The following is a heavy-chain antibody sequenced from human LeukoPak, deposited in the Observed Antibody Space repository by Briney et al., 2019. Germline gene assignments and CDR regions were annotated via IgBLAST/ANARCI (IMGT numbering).Heavy chain of an antibody. V-gene: IGHV4-59*12. CDR3: ARGRTGLRYFDWFLPYFDY. D-gene: IGHD3-9*01. CDR1: GGSISSYY. CDR2: IYYSGST. J-gene: IGHJ4*02. Sequence: SETLSLTCTVSGGSISSYYWSWIRQPPGKGLEWIGYIYYSGSTNYNPSLKSRVTISVDTSKNQFSLKLSSVTAADTAVYYCARGRTGLRYFDWFLPYFDYWGQGTLVTVSS.